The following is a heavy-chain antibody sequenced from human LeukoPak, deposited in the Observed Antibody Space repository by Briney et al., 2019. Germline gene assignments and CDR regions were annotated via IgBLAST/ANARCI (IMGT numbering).Heavy chain of an antibody. CDR3: TRDAAASFDY. D-gene: IGHD6-25*01. V-gene: IGHV3-33*01. Sequence: GGSLRLSCAASKFTFKNYGMHWVRQAPGKGLEWVGVIWYDGSNKYYAESVQGRFTISRDNSKNMLYLQMDSLRVEDTAVYYCTRDAAASFDYWGQGTLVTVSS. CDR1: KFTFKNYG. CDR2: IWYDGSNK. J-gene: IGHJ4*02.